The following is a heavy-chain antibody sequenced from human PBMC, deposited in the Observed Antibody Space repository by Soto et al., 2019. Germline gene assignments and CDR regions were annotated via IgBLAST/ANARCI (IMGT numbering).Heavy chain of an antibody. CDR2: IYWDDDK. J-gene: IGHJ4*02. CDR1: GFSLSTSGAG. D-gene: IGHD6-6*01. V-gene: IGHV2-5*02. CDR3: SHFEYSSSNY. Sequence: QITLKESGPTLVKPTQTLTLTCTFSGFSLSTSGAGVGWIRQPPGKALEWLALIYWDDDKRYSPYLKSRVTSTKVTSKKQVVLTMTNMDLVNTATYYCSHFEYSSSNYWGQGTLVTVSS.